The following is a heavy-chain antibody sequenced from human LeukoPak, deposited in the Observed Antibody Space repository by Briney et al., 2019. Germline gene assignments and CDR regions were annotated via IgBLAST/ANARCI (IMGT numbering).Heavy chain of an antibody. J-gene: IGHJ4*02. D-gene: IGHD3-3*01. V-gene: IGHV3-21*01. Sequence: GGSLRLSCAASGFTFSSYSMNWVRQAPGKGLEWVSSISSSSSYIYYADSVKGRFTISRDNAKNSLYLQMNSLRAEDTAVYYCARSSTSGYYDFWSGYYTSHPDYWGQGTLVTVSS. CDR1: GFTFSSYS. CDR3: ARSSTSGYYDFWSGYYTSHPDY. CDR2: ISSSSSYI.